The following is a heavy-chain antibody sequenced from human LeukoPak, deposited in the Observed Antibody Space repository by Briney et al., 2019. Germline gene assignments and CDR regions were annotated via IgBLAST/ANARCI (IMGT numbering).Heavy chain of an antibody. J-gene: IGHJ4*02. D-gene: IGHD6-19*01. V-gene: IGHV4-59*08. CDR3: ARNVGWYSHDS. CDR2: IYGSGST. CDR1: GDSLSSHY. Sequence: PSETLSLTCTVSGDSLSSHYWSWIRQPPGKGLEWIGYIYGSGSTHYDPSLRSRVTISEDTSKNQFSLKLTSVTAADTAVYYCARNVGWYSHDSWGQGTLVTVSS.